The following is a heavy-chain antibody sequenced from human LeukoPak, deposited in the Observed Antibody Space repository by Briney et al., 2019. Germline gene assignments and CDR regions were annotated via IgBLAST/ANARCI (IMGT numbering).Heavy chain of an antibody. CDR3: ARAKAGDTPNGDAFDI. Sequence: GESLKISCKGSGYSFTSYWIGWVRQMPGKGLEWMGIIYPGDSDTRYSPSFQGQVTISADKSISTAYLQWSSLKASDTAVYYCARAKAGDTPNGDAFDIWGQGTMVTVSS. CDR2: IYPGDSDT. CDR1: GYSFTSYW. J-gene: IGHJ3*02. V-gene: IGHV5-51*01. D-gene: IGHD3-16*01.